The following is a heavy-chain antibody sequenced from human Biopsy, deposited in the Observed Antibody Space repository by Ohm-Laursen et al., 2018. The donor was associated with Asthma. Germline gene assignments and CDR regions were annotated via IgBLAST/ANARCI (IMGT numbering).Heavy chain of an antibody. CDR3: NAGVSAAGDTNLDY. CDR2: IRSKANNQTT. J-gene: IGHJ4*02. V-gene: IGHV3-73*01. Sequence: SLRLSCSASGLTFSGYPMHWVRQTPGKGLEWVGRIRSKANNQTTAYAAAVEGRFSISRDDSKGTAFQHMNRLKTDDTAVYFCNAGVSAAGDTNLDYWGRGILVTVSS. D-gene: IGHD2-21*02. CDR1: GLTFSGYP.